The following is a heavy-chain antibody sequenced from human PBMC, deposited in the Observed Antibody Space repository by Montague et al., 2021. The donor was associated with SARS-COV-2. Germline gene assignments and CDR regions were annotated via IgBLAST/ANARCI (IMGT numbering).Heavy chain of an antibody. J-gene: IGHJ6*02. CDR1: GDSINTYY. V-gene: IGHV4-59*12. CDR3: ARQAAGSYFYYGADV. D-gene: IGHD6-13*01. Sequence: SETLSLTCTVSGDSINTYYWNWIRQPPGKGLEWLGSIFYTGSTNYNPSLKSRVTISLATSKNQFFLKVTSVTAADTAVYYCARQAAGSYFYYGADVWGQGTTVTVSS. CDR2: IFYTGST.